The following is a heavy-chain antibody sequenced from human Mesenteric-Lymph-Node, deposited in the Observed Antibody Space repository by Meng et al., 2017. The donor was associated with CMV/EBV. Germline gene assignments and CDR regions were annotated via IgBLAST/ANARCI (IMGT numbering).Heavy chain of an antibody. Sequence: CGASGFTFSDYYMSWIRQAPGKGLEWVSYISSSSSYTNYADSVKGRFTISRDNAKSSLYLQMNSLRAEDTAVYYCARACSSTSCFDPWGQGTLVTVSS. CDR3: ARACSSTSCFDP. CDR1: GFTFSDYY. V-gene: IGHV3-11*06. CDR2: ISSSSSYT. J-gene: IGHJ5*02. D-gene: IGHD2-2*01.